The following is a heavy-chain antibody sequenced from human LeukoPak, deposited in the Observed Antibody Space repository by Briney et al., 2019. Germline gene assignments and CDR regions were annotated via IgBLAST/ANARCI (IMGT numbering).Heavy chain of an antibody. CDR1: GGSISGYF. CDR2: IYYSGST. J-gene: IGHJ6*03. V-gene: IGHV4-59*08. Sequence: SESLSVTSTVSGGSISGYFWTWIRQPPGKGLERSGYIYYSGSTNYSPSLKSRVTISVDTSKNQFSLKLSSVTAADTAVYYCARRYDSSGYYYYYMDVWGKGTTVTVSS. D-gene: IGHD3-22*01. CDR3: ARRYDSSGYYYYYMDV.